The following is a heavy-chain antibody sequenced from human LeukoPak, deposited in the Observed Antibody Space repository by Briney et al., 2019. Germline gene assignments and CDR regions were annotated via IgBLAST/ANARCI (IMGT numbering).Heavy chain of an antibody. CDR1: GGSFSGYY. Sequence: PSETLSLTCAVYGGSFSGYYWSWIRQPPGKGVEWIGEINHSGSTNYNPSLKSRVTISVDTSKNQFSLKLSSVTAADTAVYYCARGKGQQQPQDYYMDVWGKGTTVTVSS. CDR2: INHSGST. D-gene: IGHD6-13*01. V-gene: IGHV4-34*01. CDR3: ARGKGQQQPQDYYMDV. J-gene: IGHJ6*03.